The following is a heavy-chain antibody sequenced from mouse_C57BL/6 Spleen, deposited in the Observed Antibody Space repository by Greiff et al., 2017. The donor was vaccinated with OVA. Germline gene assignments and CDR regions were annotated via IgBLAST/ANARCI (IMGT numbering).Heavy chain of an antibody. CDR1: GYTFTSYW. CDR3: AIFDGYYFPWFAY. Sequence: QVQLKQPGAELVRPGSSVKLSCKASGYTFTSYWMHWVKQRPIQGLEWIGNIDPSDSDTHYNQKFKDKATLTVDKSSSTAYMQLSSLTSEDSAVYYCAIFDGYYFPWFAYWGQGTLVTVSA. D-gene: IGHD2-3*01. V-gene: IGHV1-52*01. J-gene: IGHJ3*01. CDR2: IDPSDSDT.